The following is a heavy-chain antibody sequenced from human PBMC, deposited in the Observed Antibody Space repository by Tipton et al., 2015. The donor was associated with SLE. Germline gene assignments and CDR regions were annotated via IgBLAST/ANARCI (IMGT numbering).Heavy chain of an antibody. Sequence: SLRLSCAASGFTFGSYTMDWVRQAPGKGLEWVSSIAASSSYFHDADSVRGRFTISRDNAQNFLYLQMNSLRVEDTGVYYCARGPGYMDVWGKGTTVTVSS. CDR3: ARGPGYMDV. V-gene: IGHV3-21*06. J-gene: IGHJ6*04. CDR2: IAASSSYF. D-gene: IGHD6-25*01. CDR1: GFTFGSYT.